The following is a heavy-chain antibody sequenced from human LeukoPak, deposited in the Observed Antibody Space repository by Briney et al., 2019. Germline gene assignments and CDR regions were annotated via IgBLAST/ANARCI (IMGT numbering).Heavy chain of an antibody. CDR2: ISYDGSNE. J-gene: IGHJ4*02. V-gene: IGHV3-30-3*01. CDR3: ARDSLKNGYNYDYFDY. CDR1: GFTFVTYA. D-gene: IGHD5-24*01. Sequence: GGSLRLSCAASGFTFVTYAMHWVRQAPGKGLEWVAVISYDGSNEYYVDSVKGRFTISRDNSNNILYLQMNSLTAEDTAVYYCARDSLKNGYNYDYFDYWGQGTLVTVSS.